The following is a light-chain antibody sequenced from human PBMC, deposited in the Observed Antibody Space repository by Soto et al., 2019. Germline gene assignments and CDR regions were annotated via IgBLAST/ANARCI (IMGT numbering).Light chain of an antibody. J-gene: IGKJ1*01. CDR1: QSISSY. CDR2: AAS. V-gene: IGKV1-39*01. Sequence: DIKMTQSPSSLSASVGDRVTITCRASQSISSYLDWYQQKPGKAPKLLIYAASSLQSGVPSRFSGSGSGTDFTLTISSLQPEDFATYYCQQSYSTQSTFGQGTKVDIK. CDR3: QQSYSTQST.